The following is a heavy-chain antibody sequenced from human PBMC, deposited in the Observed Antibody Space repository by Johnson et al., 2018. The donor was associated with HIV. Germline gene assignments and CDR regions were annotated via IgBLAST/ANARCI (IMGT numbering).Heavy chain of an antibody. J-gene: IGHJ3*02. CDR1: GLTFSDYD. CDR2: ISSSGSTI. CDR3: AREGKDAFDI. D-gene: IGHD3-10*01. Sequence: QVHLVESGGGVVQPGRSLRLSCAASGLTFSDYDMSWIRQAPGKGLEWVSYISSSGSTIYYADSVKGRFTISRDNSKNTLYLQMNSLRAEDTAVYYCAREGKDAFDIWGQGTKVTVSS. V-gene: IGHV3-11*04.